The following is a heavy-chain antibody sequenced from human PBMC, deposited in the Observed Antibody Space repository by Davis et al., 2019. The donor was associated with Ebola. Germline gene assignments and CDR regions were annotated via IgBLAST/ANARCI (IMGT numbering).Heavy chain of an antibody. CDR1: GGNVSSNSAA. CDR3: ARVALATYGMDV. D-gene: IGHD5-12*01. V-gene: IGHV6-1*01. J-gene: IGHJ6*02. Sequence: SQTLSLTCAISGGNVSSNSAAWNWIRQSPSRGLEWLGRTYYRSKWYNDYAVSVKSRMTINLDTSKNQFSLQLNSVTPEDTAVYYCARVALATYGMDVWGQGTTVTVSS. CDR2: TYYRSKWYN.